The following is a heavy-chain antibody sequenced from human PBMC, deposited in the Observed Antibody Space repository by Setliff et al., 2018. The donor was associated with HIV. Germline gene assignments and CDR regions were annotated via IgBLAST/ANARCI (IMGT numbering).Heavy chain of an antibody. Sequence: PSETLRLSCAASGFSFSSYWMSWVRQAPGKGLEWVANIKQDGSEKYYVDSVRGRFTISRDNAKSSLYLQMNSLRAEDTAVYYCARDATRGGDMDVWAKGTTVTVSS. J-gene: IGHJ6*03. CDR3: ARDATRGGDMDV. D-gene: IGHD2-15*01. V-gene: IGHV3-7*01. CDR1: GFSFSSYW. CDR2: IKQDGSEK.